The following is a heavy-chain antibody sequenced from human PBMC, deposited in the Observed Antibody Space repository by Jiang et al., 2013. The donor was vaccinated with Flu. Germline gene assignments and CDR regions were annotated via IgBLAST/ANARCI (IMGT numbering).Heavy chain of an antibody. Sequence: GSGLVKPSETLSLTCTVSGGSMSSYSWSWIRQPPGKGLEWIGCIFYSGTTYYNPSLKSRVTISLDTSRAQFSLRLSSVIAADTAVYYCVRGDGGYSTSAIDYWGQGTLVTVSS. CDR3: VRGDGGYSTSAIDY. CDR2: IFYSGTT. D-gene: IGHD6-6*01. CDR1: GGSMSSYS. V-gene: IGHV4-59*01. J-gene: IGHJ4*02.